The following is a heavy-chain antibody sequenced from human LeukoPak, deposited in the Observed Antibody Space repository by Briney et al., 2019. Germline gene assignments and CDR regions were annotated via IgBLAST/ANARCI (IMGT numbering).Heavy chain of an antibody. CDR2: ISAYNGNT. Sequence: ASVKVSCKASGYTFTSYGISWVRQAPGQGLEWMGWISAYNGNTNYAQKLQGRVTMTTDTSTSTAYMELRSLRSDDTAVYYCVRDRAVRGVIITSPLDYWGQGTLVTVSS. CDR1: GYTFTSYG. D-gene: IGHD3-10*01. V-gene: IGHV1-18*01. CDR3: VRDRAVRGVIITSPLDY. J-gene: IGHJ4*02.